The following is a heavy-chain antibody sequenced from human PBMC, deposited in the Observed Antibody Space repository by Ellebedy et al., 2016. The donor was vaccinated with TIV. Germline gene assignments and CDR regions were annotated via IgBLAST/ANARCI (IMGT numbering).Heavy chain of an antibody. CDR3: AKDESVGEVPRPFDY. D-gene: IGHD3-10*01. CDR1: RFTFSIFG. CDR2: ISSDGRKK. V-gene: IGHV3-30*18. Sequence: GGSLRLXXAPSRFTFSIFGLHWVRQAPGKGLEWVALISSDGRKKYYADSVRGRFTISRDNSKNTLYLQMDSLRVEDTAIYYCAKDESVGEVPRPFDYWGQGTLVTASS. J-gene: IGHJ4*02.